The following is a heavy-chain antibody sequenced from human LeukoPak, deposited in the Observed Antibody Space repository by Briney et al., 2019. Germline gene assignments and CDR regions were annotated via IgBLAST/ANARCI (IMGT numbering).Heavy chain of an antibody. CDR2: ISGGSSNL. CDR1: GFTFSSFA. V-gene: IGHV3-23*01. J-gene: IGHJ4*02. Sequence: GGSLRLSCAASGFTFSSFAMSWVRQAPGQGLEWVSAISGGSSNLYSADSVKGRFTISRDNSKNTLHLQINNLRAQDTAVYYCATTSSKYCSCGSFYTYWGKETLVTVSS. D-gene: IGHD2-15*01. CDR3: ATTSSKYCSCGSFYTY.